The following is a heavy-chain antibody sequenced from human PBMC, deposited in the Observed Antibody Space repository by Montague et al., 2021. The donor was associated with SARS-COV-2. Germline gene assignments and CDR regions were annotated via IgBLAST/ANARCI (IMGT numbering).Heavy chain of an antibody. CDR2: INHSGDS. J-gene: IGHJ4*02. D-gene: IGHD3-10*01. CDR1: NGSFTGYF. CDR3: ARSVVSESFYGSGSFLDS. Sequence: SETLSLTCAVYNGSFTGYFWSWVRQPPGKGLEWIGEINHSGDSNYSPSLKSRVSISLDMSTNQFSLELTSVTAADTAVYFCARSVVSESFYGSGSFLDSWGQATLVTVSS. V-gene: IGHV4-34*01.